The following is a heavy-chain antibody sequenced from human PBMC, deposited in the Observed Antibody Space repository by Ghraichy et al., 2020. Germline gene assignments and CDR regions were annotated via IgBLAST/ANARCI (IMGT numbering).Heavy chain of an antibody. J-gene: IGHJ6*02. Sequence: SETLSLTCAVYGGSFSGYYWSWIRQPPGKGLEWIGEINHSGSTNYNPSLKSRVTISVDTSKNQFSLKLSSVTAADTAVYYCARGRDWNYGWYYYGMDVWGQGTTVTVSS. CDR1: GGSFSGYY. D-gene: IGHD1-7*01. V-gene: IGHV4-34*01. CDR2: INHSGST. CDR3: ARGRDWNYGWYYYGMDV.